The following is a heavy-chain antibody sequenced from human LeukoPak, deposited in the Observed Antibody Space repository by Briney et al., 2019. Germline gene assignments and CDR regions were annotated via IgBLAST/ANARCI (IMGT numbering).Heavy chain of an antibody. D-gene: IGHD2-2*01. V-gene: IGHV3-48*02. CDR3: AGIYCSSTSCLHDAFDI. CDR1: RFSFSSYS. J-gene: IGHJ3*02. CDR2: ISSSGSTV. Sequence: GGSLRLSCAASRFSFSSYSTNWVRQAPGKGLEWVSYISSSGSTVYYVDSVKGRFTISRDNAKSSLYLQMNSLRDEDTAVYYCAGIYCSSTSCLHDAFDIWGQGTMVTVSS.